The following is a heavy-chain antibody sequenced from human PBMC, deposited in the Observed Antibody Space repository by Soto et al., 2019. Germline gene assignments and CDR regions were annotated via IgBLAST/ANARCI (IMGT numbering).Heavy chain of an antibody. CDR3: VRPLEIFGDLLPNWFDP. V-gene: IGHV4-39*01. Sequence: QLQLHESGPALVKPSETLSLTCTVSGGSFGDTVHYGGWVRQAPGKGLEWIGTVFYSGDTYYTPSLKSRVTISVDKSKNQFSLRLKSVTAADTAVYYCVRPLEIFGDLLPNWFDPWGQGTLVTVSS. CDR2: VFYSGDT. D-gene: IGHD3-10*01. J-gene: IGHJ5*02. CDR1: GGSFGDTVHY.